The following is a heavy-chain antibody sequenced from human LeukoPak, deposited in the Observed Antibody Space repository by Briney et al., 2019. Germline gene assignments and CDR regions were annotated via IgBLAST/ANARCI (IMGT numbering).Heavy chain of an antibody. V-gene: IGHV1-8*03. J-gene: IGHJ4*02. Sequence: ASVKVSCKASGYTFTSYDINWVRQATGQGLEWMGWMNPNSGNTGYAQKFQGRVTITRNTYISTANMELSSLKSEDTAVYYGASGSFDFWSGHYLDYWGQGTLVTVSS. CDR2: MNPNSGNT. CDR3: ASGSFDFWSGHYLDY. D-gene: IGHD3-3*01. CDR1: GYTFTSYD.